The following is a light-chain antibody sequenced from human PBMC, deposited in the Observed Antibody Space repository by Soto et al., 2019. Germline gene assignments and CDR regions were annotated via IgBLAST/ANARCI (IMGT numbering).Light chain of an antibody. CDR1: SSDVGSSNL. V-gene: IGLV2-14*02. CDR2: EAI. CDR3: SSYTSTATRV. J-gene: IGLJ3*02. Sequence: QSVLTQPASVSGSPGQSITISCTGTSSDVGSSNLVSWYQHHPGKAPKLIIYEAIKRPSGVSDRFSGSKSGNTASLTISGLQGDDESDYYCSSYTSTATRVFGGGTQLTVL.